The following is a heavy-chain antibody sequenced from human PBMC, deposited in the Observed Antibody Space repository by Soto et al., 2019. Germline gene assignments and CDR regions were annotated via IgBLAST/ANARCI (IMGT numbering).Heavy chain of an antibody. D-gene: IGHD4-4*01. CDR1: GFAFSTYW. Sequence: GGSLRLSCAALGFAFSTYWMTWVRQAPGMGLELVANINKDGSEKYYVDSVKGRFTISRDNAKNSLYLQMNSLRAEDTAVYYCAGADSNYLWSYYYYAMDVWGQGTTVTVSS. CDR2: INKDGSEK. J-gene: IGHJ6*02. V-gene: IGHV3-7*01. CDR3: AGADSNYLWSYYYYAMDV.